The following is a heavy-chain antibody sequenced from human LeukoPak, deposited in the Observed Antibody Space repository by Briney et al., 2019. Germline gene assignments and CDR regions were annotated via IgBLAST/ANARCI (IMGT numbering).Heavy chain of an antibody. CDR3: ARGDGSSSFRWDY. Sequence: GGSLRLSCAASGFTVSSNYMSWVRQAPGKGLEWVSSISSSSSYIYYADSVKGRFTISRDNAKNSLYLQMNSLRAEDTAVYYCARGDGSSSFRWDYWGQGTLVTVSS. J-gene: IGHJ4*02. CDR2: ISSSSSYI. D-gene: IGHD6-6*01. V-gene: IGHV3-21*01. CDR1: GFTVSSNY.